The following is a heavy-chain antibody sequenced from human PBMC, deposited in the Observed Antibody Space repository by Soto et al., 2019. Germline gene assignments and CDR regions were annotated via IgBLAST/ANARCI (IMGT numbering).Heavy chain of an antibody. CDR1: GGTFSSYA. V-gene: IGHV1-69*01. D-gene: IGHD2-15*01. J-gene: IGHJ6*02. CDR2: IIPIFGTA. Sequence: QVQLVQSGAEVKKPGSSVKVSCKASGGTFSSYAISWVRQAPGQGLEWLGGIIPIFGTANYAQKFQGRVTITADESTSTAYMELSSLRSEDTAVYYCALGYCSGGSCFEIYGMDDWGQGTTVTVSS. CDR3: ALGYCSGGSCFEIYGMDD.